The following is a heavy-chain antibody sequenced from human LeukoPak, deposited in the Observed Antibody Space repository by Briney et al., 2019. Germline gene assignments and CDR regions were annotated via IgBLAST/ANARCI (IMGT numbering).Heavy chain of an antibody. CDR3: AGDNFDFWSGYPDR. D-gene: IGHD3-3*01. CDR2: IYYSGST. J-gene: IGHJ4*02. Sequence: KPSETLSLTCTVSGGSISSYYWSWIRQPPGKGLEWIGYIYYSGSTNYNPSLKSRVTISVDTSKNQFSLKLSSVTAADTAVYYCAGDNFDFWSGYPDRWGQGTLVTVSS. V-gene: IGHV4-59*12. CDR1: GGSISSYY.